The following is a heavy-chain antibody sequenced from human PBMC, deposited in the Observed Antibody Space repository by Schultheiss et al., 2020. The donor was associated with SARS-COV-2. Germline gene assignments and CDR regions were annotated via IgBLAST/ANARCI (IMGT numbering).Heavy chain of an antibody. CDR1: GGSISSSSYY. V-gene: IGHV4-39*07. J-gene: IGHJ3*02. CDR2: IYYSGST. Sequence: SETLSLTCTVSGGSISSSSYYWGWIRQPPGKGLEWIGSIYYSGSTYYNPSLKSRVTISVDTSKNQFSLKLSSVTAADTAVYYCARELLIVGARLEENAFDIWGQGTMVTVSS. D-gene: IGHD1-26*01. CDR3: ARELLIVGARLEENAFDI.